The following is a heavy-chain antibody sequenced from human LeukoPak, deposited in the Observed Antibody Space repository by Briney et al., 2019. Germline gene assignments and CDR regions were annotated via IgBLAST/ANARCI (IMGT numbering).Heavy chain of an antibody. CDR1: GFTFSSYA. J-gene: IGHJ4*02. Sequence: GGSLRLSCAASGFTFSSYAVSWVRQAPGKGLAWVSAISDSGGSTQYADSVKGRFIISRDNSKNTLYLQMNSVRVEDTAVYYCAKGSSNWRDYYYFDYWGQGTLVTVSS. CDR2: ISDSGGST. CDR3: AKGSSNWRDYYYFDY. D-gene: IGHD6-13*01. V-gene: IGHV3-23*01.